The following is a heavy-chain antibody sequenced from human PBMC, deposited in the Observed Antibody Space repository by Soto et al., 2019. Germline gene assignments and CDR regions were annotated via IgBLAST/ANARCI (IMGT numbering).Heavy chain of an antibody. CDR1: GFTFSSYT. CDR3: ARDTVVFGVVIIDYYYGMDV. CDR2: ISSSSNYI. V-gene: IGHV3-21*01. Sequence: GGSLRLSCAASGFTFSSYTMNWVRQAPGKGLEWVSSISSSSNYIYYADSLKGRFTISRDNAKNSLYLQMHSLRAEDTAVYYCARDTVVFGVVIIDYYYGMDVWGQGTTVTVSS. D-gene: IGHD3-3*01. J-gene: IGHJ6*02.